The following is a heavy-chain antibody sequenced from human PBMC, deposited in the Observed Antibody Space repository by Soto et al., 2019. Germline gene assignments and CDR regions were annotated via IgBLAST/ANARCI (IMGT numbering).Heavy chain of an antibody. D-gene: IGHD6-13*01. Sequence: PGGSLRLSCAASGVTFSSYAMTWVRQAPGKGLEWVSSIGRSGGNPTYADSVKGRFTVSRDNSKNTLYLLIHSLRAEDTAVYYCAKRIAAPGPSFDYWGQGTLVTVSS. V-gene: IGHV3-23*01. CDR1: GVTFSSYA. J-gene: IGHJ4*02. CDR3: AKRIAAPGPSFDY. CDR2: IGRSGGNP.